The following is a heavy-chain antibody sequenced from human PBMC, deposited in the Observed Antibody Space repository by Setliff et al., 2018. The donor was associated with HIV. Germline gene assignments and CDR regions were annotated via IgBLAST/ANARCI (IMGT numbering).Heavy chain of an antibody. CDR1: GFTFSSYW. CDR2: INTDGSTT. D-gene: IGHD3-10*01. V-gene: IGHV3-74*03. J-gene: IGHJ4*02. CDR3: NMGHYRKSSE. Sequence: PGGSLRLSCAASGFTFSSYWMHWVRQAPGKGLVWVSRINTDGSTTTYADSVKGRFTISRDNTKNSLFLQMDRLRVEDTAVYYCNMGHYRKSSEWGRGTLVTVSS.